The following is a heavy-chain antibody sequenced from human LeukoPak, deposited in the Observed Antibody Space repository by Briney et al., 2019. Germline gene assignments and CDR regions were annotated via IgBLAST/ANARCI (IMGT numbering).Heavy chain of an antibody. CDR2: IRSKANSYAT. Sequence: GGSLRLSCAASGFTFSGSAMHWVRQASGKGLEWVGRIRSKANSYATAYAASVKGRFTIPRDDSKNTAYLQMNSLKTEDTAVYYCARGTLDVWGQGTTVTVSS. CDR1: GFTFSGSA. D-gene: IGHD3-16*01. V-gene: IGHV3-73*01. CDR3: ARGTLDV. J-gene: IGHJ6*02.